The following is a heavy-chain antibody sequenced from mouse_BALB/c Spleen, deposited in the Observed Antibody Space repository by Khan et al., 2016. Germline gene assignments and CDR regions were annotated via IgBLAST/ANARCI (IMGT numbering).Heavy chain of an antibody. CDR3: ASIYDGYYVGLYYAMDY. J-gene: IGHJ4*01. CDR1: GYTFTNYG. V-gene: IGHV9-3-1*01. D-gene: IGHD2-3*01. CDR2: INTYTGEP. Sequence: QIQLVQSGPELKKPGETVKISCKASGYTFTNYGMNWVKQAPGKGLKWMGWINTYTGEPTYADDFKGRFAFSLETSASTAYLQINNLKTEDTATYFCASIYDGYYVGLYYAMDYWGQETSVTVSS.